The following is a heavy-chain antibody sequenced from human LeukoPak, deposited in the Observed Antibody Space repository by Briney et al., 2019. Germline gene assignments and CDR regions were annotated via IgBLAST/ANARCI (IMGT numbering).Heavy chain of an antibody. CDR3: ARGKAANAIGIDY. CDR2: INHSGST. CDR1: GGSFSGYY. J-gene: IGHJ4*02. D-gene: IGHD2-15*01. Sequence: SETLSLTCAVYGGSFSGYYWSWIRQPPGKGLEWIGEINHSGSTSYNPSLKSRVTISVDTSKNQFSLKLSSVTAADTAVYYCARGKAANAIGIDYWGQGTLVTVSS. V-gene: IGHV4-34*01.